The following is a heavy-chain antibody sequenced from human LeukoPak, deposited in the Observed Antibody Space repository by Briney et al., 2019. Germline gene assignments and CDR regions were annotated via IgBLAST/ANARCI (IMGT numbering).Heavy chain of an antibody. Sequence: GASVTVSCKASGYTFTGYYVHWVRQAPGQGLEWMGRINPNSGGTNYAQKFQGRVTMTRDTSISTAYMELSRLRSDDTAVYYCAGSRADDILTGYFLVYWGQGTLVTVSS. CDR3: AGSRADDILTGYFLVY. CDR1: GYTFTGYY. V-gene: IGHV1-2*06. J-gene: IGHJ4*02. D-gene: IGHD3-9*01. CDR2: INPNSGGT.